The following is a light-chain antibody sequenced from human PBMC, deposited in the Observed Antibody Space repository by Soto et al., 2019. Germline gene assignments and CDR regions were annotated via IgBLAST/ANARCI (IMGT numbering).Light chain of an antibody. J-gene: IGKJ1*01. Sequence: QMTQSPSSLSASVGDRVTITCRASQGIGSDLGWYQQKPGKAPNRLIYAASSLQSGVPSRFSGSGSGTEFTLTISSQQPEDFATYYCLQHNSYPRAFGQGTKVEIK. CDR1: QGIGSD. CDR3: LQHNSYPRA. V-gene: IGKV1-17*01. CDR2: AAS.